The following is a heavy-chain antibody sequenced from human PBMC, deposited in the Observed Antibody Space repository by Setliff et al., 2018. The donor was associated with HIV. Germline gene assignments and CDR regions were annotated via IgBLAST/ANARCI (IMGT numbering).Heavy chain of an antibody. D-gene: IGHD3-22*01. CDR2: IYTSGST. J-gene: IGHJ4*02. Sequence: SETLSLTCTVSGGSISSGSYYWSWIRQPAGKGLEWIGRIYTSGSTNYNPSLKSRVTISVATSKNQFSLKLSSVTAADTAVYFCARHDNYDNGGYYNLYYFDSWGPGTLVTVSS. CDR1: GGSISSGSYY. CDR3: ARHDNYDNGGYYNLYYFDS. V-gene: IGHV4-61*02.